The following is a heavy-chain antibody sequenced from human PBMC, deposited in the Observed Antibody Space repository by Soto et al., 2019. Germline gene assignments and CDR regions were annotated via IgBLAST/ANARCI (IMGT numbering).Heavy chain of an antibody. CDR2: ITPIFGTA. Sequence: GASVKVSCKASGGTFSSYAISWVRQAPGQGLERMGGITPIFGTANYAQKFQGRVTITADESTSTAYMELSSLRSEDTAVYYCGRDTAMDTYYYYGMDVWGQGTTVTVSS. V-gene: IGHV1-69*13. CDR1: GGTFSSYA. J-gene: IGHJ6*02. D-gene: IGHD5-18*01. CDR3: GRDTAMDTYYYYGMDV.